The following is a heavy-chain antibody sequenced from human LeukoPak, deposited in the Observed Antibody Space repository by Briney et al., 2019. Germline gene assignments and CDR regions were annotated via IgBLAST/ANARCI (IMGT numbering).Heavy chain of an antibody. CDR1: GYTFTDYY. J-gene: IGHJ4*02. V-gene: IGHV1-69-2*01. D-gene: IGHD3-22*01. Sequence: GATVKISCKASGYTFTDYYMHWVQQAPGKGLEWMGRVDPEDGETIYAEKFQGRVTITADTSTDTAYMELSSLRSEDTAVYYCATMVSDSSGHAGGYWGQGTLVTVSS. CDR3: ATMVSDSSGHAGGY. CDR2: VDPEDGET.